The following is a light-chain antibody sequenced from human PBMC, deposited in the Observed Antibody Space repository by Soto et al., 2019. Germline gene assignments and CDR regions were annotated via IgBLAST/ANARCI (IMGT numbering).Light chain of an antibody. CDR2: TAS. CDR1: QTISNY. V-gene: IGKV1-39*01. CDR3: QQSYNTPPT. J-gene: IGKJ5*01. Sequence: DIQLTQSPSSLSGSIGARVTITCRASQTISNYLNWYQQKPGKAPKLLIYTASNLQSRVPSRFSCSGSGTDFTLTIRGLQPEDFATYYCQQSYNTPPTVGQGTRLEIK.